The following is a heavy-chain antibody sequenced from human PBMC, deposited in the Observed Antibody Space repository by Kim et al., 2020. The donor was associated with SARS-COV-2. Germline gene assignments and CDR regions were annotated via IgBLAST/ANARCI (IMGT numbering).Heavy chain of an antibody. CDR3: AKDGSTSWQLLYYYMDV. CDR2: ISWNSGSI. CDR1: GFTFGDYA. J-gene: IGHJ6*03. D-gene: IGHD2-2*01. V-gene: IGHV3-9*01. Sequence: GGSLRLSCAASGFTFGDYAMHWVRQAPGKGLEWVSGISWNSGSIGYADSVKGRFTISRDNAKNSLYLQMNSLRAEDTALYYCAKDGSTSWQLLYYYMDVWGKGTTVTVSS.